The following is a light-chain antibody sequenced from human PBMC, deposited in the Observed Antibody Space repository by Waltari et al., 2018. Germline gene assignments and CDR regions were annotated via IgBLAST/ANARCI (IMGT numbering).Light chain of an antibody. J-gene: IGKJ3*01. Sequence: DIQLTQSPSCLSASVGDRVTITCRASQGISSYLAWYQQKPGKAPKLLIYAASTLESAVPSRFGGSGSGTEFTLTITSLQPEDFATYYCQQLNTYPIFTFGPGTKVEIK. CDR3: QQLNTYPIFT. V-gene: IGKV1-9*01. CDR2: AAS. CDR1: QGISSY.